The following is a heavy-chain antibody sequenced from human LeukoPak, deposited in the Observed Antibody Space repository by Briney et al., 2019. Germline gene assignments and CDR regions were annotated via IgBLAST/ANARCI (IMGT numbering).Heavy chain of an antibody. Sequence: GESLKISCKGSGYAFISNWITWVRQMPGKGLEWMGRIDPSDSYTNYSPSFQGHVAISADKSTSTACLQWSSLKASDTAMYYCACRATVPPYNWFDPWGRGTLVTVSS. J-gene: IGHJ5*02. CDR1: GYAFISNW. CDR3: ACRATVPPYNWFDP. V-gene: IGHV5-10-1*01. D-gene: IGHD4-17*01. CDR2: IDPSDSYT.